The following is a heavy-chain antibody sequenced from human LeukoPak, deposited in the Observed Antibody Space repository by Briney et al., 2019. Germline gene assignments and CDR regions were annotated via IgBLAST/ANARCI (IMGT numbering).Heavy chain of an antibody. CDR1: GFTFSTYS. Sequence: GGSLRLSCVASGFTFSTYSMNWVRQAPGKGLEWVSTISGSSRYIYFADSVRGRFTISRDNAKNSLYLQMGNLRAEDTAVYYCARRLNNGDYGSDCWGQGTLVTVSS. J-gene: IGHJ4*02. D-gene: IGHD4-17*01. CDR3: ARRLNNGDYGSDC. V-gene: IGHV3-21*01. CDR2: ISGSSRYI.